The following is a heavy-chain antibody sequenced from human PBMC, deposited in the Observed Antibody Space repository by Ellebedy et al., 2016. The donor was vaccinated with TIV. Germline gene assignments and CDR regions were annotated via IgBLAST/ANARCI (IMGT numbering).Heavy chain of an antibody. CDR2: TYDTSKWHN. Sequence: SQTPSLTCAISGDSVSRTSAAWNWIRQSQSRGLEWLGRTYDTSKWHNDYAVSVKSRITITPDTSKNQFYLQLNSVTPEDTAVYYCARDGPENYFDYWGQGTLVTVSS. CDR3: ARDGPENYFDY. CDR1: GDSVSRTSAA. D-gene: IGHD1-14*01. V-gene: IGHV6-1*01. J-gene: IGHJ4*02.